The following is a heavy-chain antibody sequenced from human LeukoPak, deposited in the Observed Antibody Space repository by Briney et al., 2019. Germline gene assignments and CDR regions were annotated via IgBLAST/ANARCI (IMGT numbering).Heavy chain of an antibody. CDR2: INPNSGGT. Sequence: GASVEVSCKASGYTFTGYYMHWVRQAPGQGLEWMGWINPNSGGTNYAQKFQGRVTMTRDTSISTAYMELSRLRSDDTAVYYCARDTTYSSGWWAWGQGTLVTVSS. V-gene: IGHV1-2*02. J-gene: IGHJ5*02. D-gene: IGHD6-19*01. CDR3: ARDTTYSSGWWA. CDR1: GYTFTGYY.